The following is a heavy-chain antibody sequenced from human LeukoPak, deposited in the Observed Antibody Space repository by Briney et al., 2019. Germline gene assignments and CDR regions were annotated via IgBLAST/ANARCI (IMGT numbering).Heavy chain of an antibody. CDR1: GFTFSSYS. D-gene: IGHD2/OR15-2a*01. Sequence: HPGGSLRLSCAASGFTFSSYSMNWVRQAPGKGLEWVSAISGGGGNTYYADSVKGRFTISRDNSKNTLYLQMNSLRAEETAVYYCAKDGARILNWFDHWGQGTLVTVSS. CDR3: AKDGARILNWFDH. V-gene: IGHV3-23*01. J-gene: IGHJ5*02. CDR2: ISGGGGNT.